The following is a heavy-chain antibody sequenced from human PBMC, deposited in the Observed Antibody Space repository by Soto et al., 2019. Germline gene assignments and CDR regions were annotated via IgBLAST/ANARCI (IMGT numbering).Heavy chain of an antibody. CDR1: GGTFSSYA. V-gene: IGHV1-69*05. CDR3: ARVNGYSSGWFEYFQH. Sequence: GASVKVSCKASGGTFSSYAISWVRQAPGQGLEWMGGIIPIFGTANYAQKFQGRVTITRDTSASTAYMELSSLRSEDTAVYYCARVNGYSSGWFEYFQHWGQGTLVTVSS. D-gene: IGHD6-19*01. CDR2: IIPIFGTA. J-gene: IGHJ1*01.